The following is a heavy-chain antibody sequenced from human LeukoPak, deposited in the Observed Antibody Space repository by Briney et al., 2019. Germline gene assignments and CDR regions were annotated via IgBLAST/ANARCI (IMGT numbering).Heavy chain of an antibody. CDR3: ASLELLGY. V-gene: IGHV3-30-3*01. J-gene: IGHJ4*02. CDR1: GFTLSSYA. CDR2: ISYDGSNK. Sequence: GGSLRLSCAASGFTLSSYAMHWVRQAPGKGLEWVAVISYDGSNKYYADSVKGRFIISRDNSKNTLYLQMNSLRAEDTAVYYCASLELLGYWGQGTLVTVSS. D-gene: IGHD1-7*01.